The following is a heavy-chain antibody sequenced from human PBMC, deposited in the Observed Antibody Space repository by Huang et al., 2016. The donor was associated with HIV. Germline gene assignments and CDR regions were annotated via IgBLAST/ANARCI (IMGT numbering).Heavy chain of an antibody. CDR1: GDSINSNTFY. V-gene: IGHV4-39*02. D-gene: IGHD3-3*01. CDR3: ARTGVAVSDDPEYFQH. Sequence: LQESGPGLVGPSETLSLTCAVSGDSINSNTFYWGWIRRPPGKAREWSGSIYYSGTTYDNPALKRRARIAVDASKNRIFLHLRSVTAADTGVYYCARTGVAVSDDPEYFQHWGQGALVTIS. J-gene: IGHJ1*01. CDR2: IYYSGTT.